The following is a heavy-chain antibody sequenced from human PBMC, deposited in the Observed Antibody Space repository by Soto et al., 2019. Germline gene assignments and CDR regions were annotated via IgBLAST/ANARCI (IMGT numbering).Heavy chain of an antibody. V-gene: IGHV4-59*01. CDR2: IYYSGST. CDR1: GGSISSYY. CDR3: ARVDGDGYGDFYFDY. J-gene: IGHJ4*02. D-gene: IGHD4-17*01. Sequence: SETLSLTCTVSGGSISSYYWSWIRQPPGKGLEWIGYIYYSGSTNYNPSLKSRVTISVDTSKNQFSLKLSSVTAADTAVYYCARVDGDGYGDFYFDYWGQGTLVTVSS.